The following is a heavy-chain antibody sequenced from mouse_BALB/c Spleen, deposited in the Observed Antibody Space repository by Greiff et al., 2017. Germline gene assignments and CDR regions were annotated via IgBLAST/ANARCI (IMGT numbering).Heavy chain of an antibody. CDR3: ASGDYYGSSYY. CDR2: INPSTGYT. J-gene: IGHJ2*01. V-gene: IGHV1-7*01. CDR1: GYTFTSYW. D-gene: IGHD1-1*01. Sequence: QVQLKESGAELAKPGASVKMSCKASGYTFTSYWMHWVKQRPGQGLEWIGYINPSTGYTEYNQKFKDKATLTADKSSSTAYMQLSSLTSEDSAVYYCASGDYYGSSYYWGQGTTLTVSS.